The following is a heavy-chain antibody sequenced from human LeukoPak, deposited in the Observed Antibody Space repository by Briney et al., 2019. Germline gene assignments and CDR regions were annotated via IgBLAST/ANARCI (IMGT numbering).Heavy chain of an antibody. CDR2: ISYDGSNK. CDR3: ARDRYCSGGSCYSSSWFDP. D-gene: IGHD2-15*01. CDR1: GFTFSSYA. J-gene: IGHJ5*02. Sequence: GGSLRLSCAASGFTFSSYAMHWVRQAPGKGLEWVAVISYDGSNKYYADSVRGRFTISRDNSKNTLYLQMNSLRAEDTAVYYCARDRYCSGGSCYSSSWFDPWGQGTLVTVSS. V-gene: IGHV3-30-3*01.